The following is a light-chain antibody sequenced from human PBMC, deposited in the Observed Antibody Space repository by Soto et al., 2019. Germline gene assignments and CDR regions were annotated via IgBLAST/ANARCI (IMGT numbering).Light chain of an antibody. CDR1: QSVSSY. CDR2: DAS. CDR3: QQRSNWPPT. J-gene: IGKJ5*01. V-gene: IGKV3-11*01. Sequence: IGLTQSAATLSLSPGERATLSWGASQSVSSYLAWYQQKPGQAPRLLIYDASNRATGIPARFSGSGYGTDVNLTISSLEPEDFAVYYCQQRSNWPPTFGQGTRLEI.